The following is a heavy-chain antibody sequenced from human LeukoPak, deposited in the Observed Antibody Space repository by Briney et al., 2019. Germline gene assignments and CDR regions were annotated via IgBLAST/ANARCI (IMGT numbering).Heavy chain of an antibody. CDR1: GGSFSGYY. Sequence: SETLSLTCAVYGGSFSGYYWSWIRQPPGKGLEGMGEINHSGSTNYNPSLKSRVTISVDTSKNQFSLKLSSVTAADTAVYYCARARYSSAWQRGGIFDYWGQGTLVTVSS. CDR3: ARARYSSAWQRGGIFDY. CDR2: INHSGST. V-gene: IGHV4-34*01. J-gene: IGHJ4*02. D-gene: IGHD6-19*01.